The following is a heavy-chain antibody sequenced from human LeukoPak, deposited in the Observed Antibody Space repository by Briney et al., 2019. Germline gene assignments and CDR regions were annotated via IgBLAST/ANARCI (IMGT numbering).Heavy chain of an antibody. D-gene: IGHD3-10*01. V-gene: IGHV3-48*03. CDR2: ISSSGSTI. Sequence: GGSLRLSCAASGFTFSSCEMNWVRQAPGKGLEWVSYISSSGSTIYYADSVKGRFTISRDNAKNSLYLQMNSLRAEDTAVYYCARNMVRGVPTFDYWGQGTLVTVSS. J-gene: IGHJ4*02. CDR3: ARNMVRGVPTFDY. CDR1: GFTFSSCE.